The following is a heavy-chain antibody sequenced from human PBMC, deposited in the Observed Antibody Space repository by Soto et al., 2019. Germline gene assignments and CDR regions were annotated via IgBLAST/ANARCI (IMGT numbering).Heavy chain of an antibody. Sequence: SLRLSCVASGFTVSSNYMSWVRQAPGKGLEWVSVFYSGDITYYADSVKGRFTISRDNSKNTLYLQMNSLRAEETAVYYCARVAKRYFDPIDYCGQGTLVTVSA. CDR1: GFTVSSNY. J-gene: IGHJ4*02. CDR3: ARVAKRYFDPIDY. V-gene: IGHV3-66*01. D-gene: IGHD3-9*01. CDR2: FYSGDIT.